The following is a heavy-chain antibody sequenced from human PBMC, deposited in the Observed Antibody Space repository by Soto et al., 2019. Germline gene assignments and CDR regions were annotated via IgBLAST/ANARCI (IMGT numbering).Heavy chain of an antibody. CDR2: IYYSGST. CDR3: AREGRIVVTRAFDY. V-gene: IGHV4-31*03. J-gene: IGHJ4*02. D-gene: IGHD2-15*01. CDR1: GGSISSGGYY. Sequence: QVQLQESGPGLVKPSQTLSLTCTVSGGSISSGGYYWSWIRQHPGKGLEWIGYIYYSGSTYYNPSLTSRVTISVDTSKDQFSLKLSSVTAADTAVYYCAREGRIVVTRAFDYWGQGTMVTVSS.